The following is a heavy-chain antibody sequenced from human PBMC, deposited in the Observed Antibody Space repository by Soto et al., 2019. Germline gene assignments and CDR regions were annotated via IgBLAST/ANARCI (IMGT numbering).Heavy chain of an antibody. Sequence: QVQLVESGGGVVQPGRSLRLSCAASGFTFSSYGMHWVRQAPGKGLEWVAVIWYDGSNKYYADSVKGRFTISRDNSKTTLYLQMNSLRAEDTAVYYCAREGWDGYNLFDYWGQGTLVTVSS. CDR3: AREGWDGYNLFDY. CDR2: IWYDGSNK. J-gene: IGHJ4*02. CDR1: GFTFSSYG. D-gene: IGHD5-12*01. V-gene: IGHV3-33*01.